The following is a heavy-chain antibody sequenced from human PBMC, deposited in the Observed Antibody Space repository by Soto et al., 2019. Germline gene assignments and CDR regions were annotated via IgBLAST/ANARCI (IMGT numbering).Heavy chain of an antibody. Sequence: GASVKVCCKTSGYTFTEYDINWVRQAPGQGLEYMGWVSPENRNAGYAPQFRGRVSMTADTSINTVYLELTTLTYEDTAVYYCEVTTGYWGQGTMVTVSS. V-gene: IGHV1-8*01. D-gene: IGHD4-17*01. CDR3: EVTTGY. J-gene: IGHJ4*02. CDR1: GYTFTEYD. CDR2: VSPENRNA.